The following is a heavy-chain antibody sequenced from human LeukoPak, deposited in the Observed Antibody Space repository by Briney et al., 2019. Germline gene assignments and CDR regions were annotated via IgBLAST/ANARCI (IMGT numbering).Heavy chain of an antibody. CDR1: GYTFTSYG. CDR3: ARIRDGYNDAYDI. J-gene: IGHJ3*02. D-gene: IGHD5-24*01. CDR2: ISAYNGNT. V-gene: IGHV1-18*04. Sequence: RASVKVSCKASGYTFTSYGISWVRQAPGQGLEWMGWISAYNGNTNYAQTLQGRVTMTTDTSTSTAYMELSSLRSDDTAVYYCARIRDGYNDAYDIWGQGTLVTVPS.